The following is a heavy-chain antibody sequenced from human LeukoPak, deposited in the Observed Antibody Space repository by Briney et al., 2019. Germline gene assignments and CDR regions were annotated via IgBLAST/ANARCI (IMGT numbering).Heavy chain of an antibody. CDR2: IYYSGST. D-gene: IGHD2-8*01. CDR3: ALGYCINGVCYGLDY. J-gene: IGHJ4*02. CDR1: GGSFSGYY. Sequence: SETLSLTCGVYGGSFSGYYWSWIRQPPGKGLEWIGYIYYSGSTMYNPSLKSRVTISVDTSKKQFSLKLRSVTAADTAVYYCALGYCINGVCYGLDYWGQGTLVTVSS. V-gene: IGHV4-59*01.